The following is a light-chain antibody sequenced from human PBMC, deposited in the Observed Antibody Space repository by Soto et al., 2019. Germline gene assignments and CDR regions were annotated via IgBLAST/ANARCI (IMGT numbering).Light chain of an antibody. CDR1: SSDVGIYNL. CDR3: CSYAGSRGLV. CDR2: EGS. J-gene: IGLJ2*01. Sequence: QSVLTQPASVSGSPGQSITISCTGTSSDVGIYNLVSWYQQLPGKAPKLMIYEGSKRPSGVSNRFSGSKSGNTASLTISGLQAGDEADYYCCSYAGSRGLVFGGGTKLTVL. V-gene: IGLV2-23*01.